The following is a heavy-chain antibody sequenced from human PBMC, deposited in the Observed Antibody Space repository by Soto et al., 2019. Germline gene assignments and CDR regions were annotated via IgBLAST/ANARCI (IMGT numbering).Heavy chain of an antibody. V-gene: IGHV1-18*01. CDR1: GYTFTSFG. J-gene: IGHJ4*02. Sequence: QVQLVQSGGEVKKPGASVKVSCKASGYTFTSFGIIWVRQAPGHGLEWMGWISAYNGDTKYAQKVQGRVTMTTDTATNTAHMELRSLRPDDTAVYYCARGGDSYGDDYWGQGTLVTVSS. CDR3: ARGGDSYGDDY. D-gene: IGHD5-18*01. CDR2: ISAYNGDT.